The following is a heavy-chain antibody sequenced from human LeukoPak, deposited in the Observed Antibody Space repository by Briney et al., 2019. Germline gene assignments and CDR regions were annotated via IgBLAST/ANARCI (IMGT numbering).Heavy chain of an antibody. V-gene: IGHV3-48*01. Sequence: GGSLRLSCATSGFTFSPYSINWVRQAPGKGLEWISYINAHRTTYYADSVEGRFTISRDNAKNSAYLQLNSLRVEDTAVYYCARSAFVDYFDYWGQGTLVTVSS. CDR1: GFTFSPYS. CDR3: ARSAFVDYFDY. J-gene: IGHJ4*02. D-gene: IGHD3-16*01. CDR2: INAHRTT.